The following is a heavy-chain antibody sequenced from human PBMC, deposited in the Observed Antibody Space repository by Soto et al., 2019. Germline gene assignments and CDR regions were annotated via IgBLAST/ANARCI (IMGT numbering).Heavy chain of an antibody. Sequence: QVQLQESGPGLVKPSQTLSLTCTVSGGSISSGGYYWSWIRQHPGKGLEGIGYIYYSGSTYYNPSLKRRVTISVDTSKNQFSLKLSSVTAADTAVYYCARDSEVRGVSNWFDPWGQGTLVTVSS. CDR2: IYYSGST. V-gene: IGHV4-31*03. CDR1: GGSISSGGYY. CDR3: ARDSEVRGVSNWFDP. J-gene: IGHJ5*02. D-gene: IGHD3-10*01.